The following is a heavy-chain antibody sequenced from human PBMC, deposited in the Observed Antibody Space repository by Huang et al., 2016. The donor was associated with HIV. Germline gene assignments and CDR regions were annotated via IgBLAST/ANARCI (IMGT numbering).Heavy chain of an antibody. CDR2: ISGSGSST. Sequence: EVQLLESGGGLVQPGGSRRLSCAASIFTFRTSAMSWVRQAPGKVLEWVSGISGSGSSTYYADSVKGRFTIASDNSRNTLYLQMKSLRVEDTAIYYCAKGSERSLTGPKYQYYFDYWGQGTLVTVSS. V-gene: IGHV3-23*01. J-gene: IGHJ4*02. CDR1: IFTFRTSA. CDR3: AKGSERSLTGPKYQYYFDY. D-gene: IGHD3-3*01.